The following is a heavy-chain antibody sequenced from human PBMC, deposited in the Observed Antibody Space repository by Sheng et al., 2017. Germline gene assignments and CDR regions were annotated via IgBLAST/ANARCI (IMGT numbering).Heavy chain of an antibody. CDR1: GYSISSGYY. CDR3: ARDRGGGITYDSSGYYYSFDY. D-gene: IGHD3-22*01. Sequence: QVQLQESGPGLVKPSETLSLTCAVSGYSISSGYYWGWIRQPPGKGLEWIGSIYHSGSTYYNPSLKSRVTISVDTSKNQFSLKLSSVTAADTAVYYCARDRGGGITYDSSGYYYSFDYWGQGTLVTVSS. V-gene: IGHV4-38-2*02. CDR2: IYHSGST. J-gene: IGHJ4*02.